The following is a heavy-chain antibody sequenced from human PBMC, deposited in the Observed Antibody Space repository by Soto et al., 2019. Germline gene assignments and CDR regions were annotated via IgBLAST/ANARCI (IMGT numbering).Heavy chain of an antibody. J-gene: IGHJ4*02. Sequence: LRLSCTASGFTFNVYGMHWVRQAPGKGLEWVSLISFDGKNKFYTDSVKGRFTIYRDNSKNTLYLQMNSLRVEDTAVYYCAKDREYYYGSGSYSPFDHWGQGTLVTV. V-gene: IGHV3-30*18. D-gene: IGHD3-10*01. CDR2: ISFDGKNK. CDR1: GFTFNVYG. CDR3: AKDREYYYGSGSYSPFDH.